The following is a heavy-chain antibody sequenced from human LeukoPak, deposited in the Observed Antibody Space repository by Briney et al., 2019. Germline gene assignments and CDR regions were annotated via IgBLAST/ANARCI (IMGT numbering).Heavy chain of an antibody. CDR3: ARYPKSYSNGWIAFDM. CDR2: MYYSGNT. V-gene: IGHV4-39*01. CDR1: GDSISSRNSY. D-gene: IGHD6-19*01. J-gene: IGHJ3*02. Sequence: SETLSLTCSVSGDSISSRNSYWCWIRQSPGMGLEWIGSMYYSGNTYYNPSLRSRVTMSVDTSNNQFSLKLSSVTAADTAAYYCARYPKSYSNGWIAFDMWGQGTMVTVSS.